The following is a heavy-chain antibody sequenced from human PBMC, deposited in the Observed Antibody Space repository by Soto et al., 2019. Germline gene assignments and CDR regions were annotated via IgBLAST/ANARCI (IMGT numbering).Heavy chain of an antibody. D-gene: IGHD6-6*01. CDR3: ARHMYASIGVGGKVS. J-gene: IGHJ5*02. CDR1: GGSIRSYY. Sequence: SETLSLTCTVSGGSIRSYYGTWIRQPPGKGLEWIGYMYYSGSTNYNASLKSRVTISMDTSKNQFSLRLSSVTAADTAVYFCARHMYASIGVGGKVSWGQGIQVTVSS. CDR2: MYYSGST. V-gene: IGHV4-59*08.